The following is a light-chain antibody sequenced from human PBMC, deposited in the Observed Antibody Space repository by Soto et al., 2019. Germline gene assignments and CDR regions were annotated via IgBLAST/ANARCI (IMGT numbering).Light chain of an antibody. V-gene: IGKV3-20*01. J-gene: IGKJ2*01. CDR1: QSVSSSY. CDR2: GAS. Sequence: EMVLTQSPGTLSLSPGERATLSCRASQSVSSSYLAWYQQKPGQAPRLLIYGASSRATGIPDRFSGSGSGTDFTLIISRLDPEDFAVYYCQHYGSSPYTFGQGTKLEIK. CDR3: QHYGSSPYT.